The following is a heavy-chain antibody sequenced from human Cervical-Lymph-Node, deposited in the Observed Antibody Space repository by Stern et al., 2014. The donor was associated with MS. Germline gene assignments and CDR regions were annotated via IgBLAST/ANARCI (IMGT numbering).Heavy chain of an antibody. CDR1: GFTFSSYS. CDR2: ISTSSSYI. Sequence: EVQLVESGGGLVKPGGSLRVSCGASGFTFSSYSMNWVRQAPGQGLEWVSSISTSSSYIYYADSVKGRFTISRDNAKNSLYLQMNSLRAEDTAVYYCARDSHYYDSSGYYDDAFDIWGQGTMVTVSS. CDR3: ARDSHYYDSSGYYDDAFDI. D-gene: IGHD3-22*01. J-gene: IGHJ3*02. V-gene: IGHV3-21*01.